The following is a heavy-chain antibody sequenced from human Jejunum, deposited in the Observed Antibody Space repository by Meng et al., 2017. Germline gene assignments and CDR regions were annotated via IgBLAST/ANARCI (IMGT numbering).Heavy chain of an antibody. V-gene: IGHV4-39*02. CDR3: VREKRRTYYFDY. D-gene: IGHD3-16*01. CDR2: MSSSGST. Sequence: QLQLQESGPGLVKPSETLSLTCTVSGGSISSSSHFWGWIRQPPWKGLEWIGSMSSSGSTFYNPSLKSRVTMSVDTSKNQFSLRLTSVTAADTAVYYCVREKRRTYYFDYWGQGTLVTVSS. CDR1: GGSISSSSHF. J-gene: IGHJ4*02.